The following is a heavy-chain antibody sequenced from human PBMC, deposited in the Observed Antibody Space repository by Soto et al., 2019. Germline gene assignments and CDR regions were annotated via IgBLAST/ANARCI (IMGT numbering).Heavy chain of an antibody. CDR3: GVNRWLQDY. V-gene: IGHV3-7*01. Sequence: PGGSLRLSCAIFESTVSRDWMNWVRQAPGKGLEWVAHINQDGSEKYYVDSVKGRFTISRDNAKKSLYLQMNSLRPADTAMYYCGVNRWLQDYWGQGT. J-gene: IGHJ4*02. CDR1: ESTVSRDW. CDR2: INQDGSEK. D-gene: IGHD5-12*01.